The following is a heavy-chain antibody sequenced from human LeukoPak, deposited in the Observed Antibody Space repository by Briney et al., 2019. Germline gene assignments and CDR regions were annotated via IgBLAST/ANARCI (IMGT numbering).Heavy chain of an antibody. CDR3: ARGPLIFGVLFYMDV. CDR1: GGTFSNYA. J-gene: IGHJ6*03. CDR2: IIPMFGTA. Sequence: SVKVSCKSSGGTFSNYAINWVRQAPGQGLEWMGKIIPMFGTADYVQKFQGRLTVTTDDSETTVYMELGSLRYEDTAVYYCARGPLIFGVLFYMDVWGEGTTVTVS. V-gene: IGHV1-69*05. D-gene: IGHD3/OR15-3a*01.